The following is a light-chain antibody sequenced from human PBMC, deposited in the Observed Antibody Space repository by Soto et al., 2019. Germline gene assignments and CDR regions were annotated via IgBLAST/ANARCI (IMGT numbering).Light chain of an antibody. CDR3: QQYGSSPSI. Sequence: EIVLTQSPSTLSLSPGERATLSCRASQSVSSSYLAWYQQKACQAPRLRIYGASSRATGIPDRFGGSGSGTDVTLTISRLEPEDFAVYYCQQYGSSPSIFGQGTRLEIK. V-gene: IGKV3-20*01. CDR1: QSVSSSY. J-gene: IGKJ5*01. CDR2: GAS.